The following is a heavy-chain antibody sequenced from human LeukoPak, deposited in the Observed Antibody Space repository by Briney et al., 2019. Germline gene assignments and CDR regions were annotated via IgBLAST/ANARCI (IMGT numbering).Heavy chain of an antibody. CDR3: ARGWARGSTAHFDY. CDR2: INHSGST. D-gene: IGHD4-17*01. CDR1: GGSFSGYY. J-gene: IGHJ4*02. V-gene: IGHV4-34*01. Sequence: PSETLSLTCAVYGGSFSGYYWSWIRQPPGKGLEWIGEINHSGSTNYNPSLKSRVTISVDTSKNQFSLKLSSVIAADTAVYYCARGWARGSTAHFDYWGQGTLVTVSS.